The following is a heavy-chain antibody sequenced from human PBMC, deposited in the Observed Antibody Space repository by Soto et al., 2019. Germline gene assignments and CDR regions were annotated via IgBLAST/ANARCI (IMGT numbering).Heavy chain of an antibody. J-gene: IGHJ5*02. CDR2: ISSSSTYI. CDR3: AREYSSGWYRGWFDP. D-gene: IGHD6-19*01. Sequence: PGGSLRLSCVASGFPFSSYSINWVRQAPGKGLEWVSSISSSSTYIYYADSVKGRFTISRDNAKNSLSLQMNSLRAEDTAVYYCAREYSSGWYRGWFDPWGQGTLVTVSS. V-gene: IGHV3-21*01. CDR1: GFPFSSYS.